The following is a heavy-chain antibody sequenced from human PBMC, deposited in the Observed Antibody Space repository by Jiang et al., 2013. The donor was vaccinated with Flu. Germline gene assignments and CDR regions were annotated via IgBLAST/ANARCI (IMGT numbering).Heavy chain of an antibody. CDR2: IYYSGST. V-gene: IGHV4-31*03. CDR1: GGSISSGGYY. CDR3: ASRPTYYYGSGSGVGFDY. D-gene: IGHD3-10*01. J-gene: IGHJ4*02. Sequence: PGLVKPSQTLSLTCTVSGGSISSGGYYWSWIRQHPGKGLEWIGYIYYSGSTYYNPSLKSRVTTSVDTSKNQFSLKLSSVTAADTAVYYCASRPTYYYGSGSGVGFDYWGQGTLVTVSS.